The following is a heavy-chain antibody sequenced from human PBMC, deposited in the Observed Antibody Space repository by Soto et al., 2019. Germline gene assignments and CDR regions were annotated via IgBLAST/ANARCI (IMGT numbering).Heavy chain of an antibody. D-gene: IGHD7-27*01. CDR2: ISYDGTNK. CDR1: GFSFSISP. Sequence: GGSLRLSCAASGFSFSISPMHWVRQAPGKGPEWVALISYDGTNKFYADSVKGRLTISRDNSKSTLYLQVDSLRPEDAAVYCCARDPKTSGGQHWAFNYFDSWGQGTLVTVSS. CDR3: ARDPKTSGGQHWAFNYFDS. J-gene: IGHJ4*02. V-gene: IGHV3-30-3*01.